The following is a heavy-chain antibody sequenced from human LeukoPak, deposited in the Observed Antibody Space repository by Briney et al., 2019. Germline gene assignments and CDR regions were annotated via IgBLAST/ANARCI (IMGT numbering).Heavy chain of an antibody. Sequence: GGSLRLSCAASGFTFSSYAMHWVRQAPGKGLEWVAVISYDGSNKYYADSVKGRFTISRDNSKNTLYLQMNSLRAEDTAVYYCARESEGWFGELLSGLYFDYWGQGTLVTVSS. V-gene: IGHV3-30*04. J-gene: IGHJ4*02. CDR2: ISYDGSNK. CDR1: GFTFSSYA. CDR3: ARESEGWFGELLSGLYFDY. D-gene: IGHD3-10*01.